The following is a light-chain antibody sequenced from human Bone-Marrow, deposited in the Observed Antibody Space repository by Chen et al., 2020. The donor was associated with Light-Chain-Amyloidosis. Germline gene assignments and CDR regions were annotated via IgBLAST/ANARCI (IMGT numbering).Light chain of an antibody. J-gene: IGLJ2*01. CDR1: DLPTKY. CDR2: RDT. Sequence: SYELTQPPSVSVSPGQTARITCSGDDLPTKYAYWYQQKPGQASVLVIHRDTERPSGISEQFSGSSSGTTATLTISGVQAEDEADYHCQSADSSGTYEVIFGGGTKLTVL. V-gene: IGLV3-25*03. CDR3: QSADSSGTYEVI.